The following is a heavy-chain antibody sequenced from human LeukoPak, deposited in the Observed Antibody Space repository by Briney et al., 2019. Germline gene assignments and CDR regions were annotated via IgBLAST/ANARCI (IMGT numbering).Heavy chain of an antibody. V-gene: IGHV3-21*01. J-gene: IGHJ4*02. CDR1: GFTFSSYS. D-gene: IGHD1-26*01. CDR3: ARDKMKWELREGTRPTYYFDY. Sequence: GGSLRLSCAASGFTFSSYSMNWVRQAPGKGLEWVSSISSSSSYIYYADSVKGRFTISRDNAKNSLYLQMNSLRAEDTAVYYCARDKMKWELREGTRPTYYFDYWGQGTLVTVSS. CDR2: ISSSSSYI.